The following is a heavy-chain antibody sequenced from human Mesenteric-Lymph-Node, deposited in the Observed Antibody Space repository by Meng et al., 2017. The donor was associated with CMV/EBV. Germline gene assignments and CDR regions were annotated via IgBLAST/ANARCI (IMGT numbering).Heavy chain of an antibody. CDR2: ISSSGGII. Sequence: GESLKISCAASGFTFSNYEMSWVRQAPGKGLEWVSHISSSGGIIYYADSMKGRFTISRDNSKNTLYLQMNSLRAEDTAVYYCAKAFPIVIVVVITHGGYYFDYWGQGTLVTVSS. J-gene: IGHJ4*02. CDR1: GFTFSNYE. CDR3: AKAFPIVIVVVITHGGYYFDY. V-gene: IGHV3-23*01. D-gene: IGHD3-22*01.